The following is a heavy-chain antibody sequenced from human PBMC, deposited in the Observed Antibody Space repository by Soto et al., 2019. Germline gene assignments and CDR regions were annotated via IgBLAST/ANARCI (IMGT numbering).Heavy chain of an antibody. CDR2: IYYSGST. D-gene: IGHD5-18*01. CDR3: AKESRYSYGHIDY. V-gene: IGHV4-30-4*01. J-gene: IGHJ4*02. Sequence: SETLSLTCTVSGGSISSGDYYWSWIRQPPGKGLEWIGYIYYSGSTYYNPSLKSRVTISVDTSKNQFSLKLSSVTAADTAVYYCAKESRYSYGHIDYWGQGTLVTVSS. CDR1: GGSISSGDYY.